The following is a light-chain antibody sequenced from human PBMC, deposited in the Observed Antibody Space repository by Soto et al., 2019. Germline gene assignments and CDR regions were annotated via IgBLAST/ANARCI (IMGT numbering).Light chain of an antibody. CDR2: KAS. CDR3: QQYNGYSGT. Sequence: DIQLTQSPSTLSASVGDRVIITCRSSPSISNFLSWYQQKPGKAPKLLIYKASSLESGVPSRFSGSRSGTEFSLTVSTLEPDDFANYYCQQYNGYSGTFGQGNKEEI. V-gene: IGKV1-5*03. CDR1: PSISNF. J-gene: IGKJ1*01.